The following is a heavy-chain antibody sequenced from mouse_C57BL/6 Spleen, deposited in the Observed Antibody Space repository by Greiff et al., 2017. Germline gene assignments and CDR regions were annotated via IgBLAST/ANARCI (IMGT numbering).Heavy chain of an antibody. V-gene: IGHV4-1*01. Sequence: EASGVDFSRYWMSWVRRAPGIGLEWIGEINPDSSTINYAPSLKDKFIISRDNAKNTLYLQMSKVRSEDTALYYCARRGSNGARDYWGQGTSVTVSS. CDR2: INPDSSTI. CDR3: ARRGSNGARDY. CDR1: GVDFSRYW. J-gene: IGHJ4*01. D-gene: IGHD2-5*01.